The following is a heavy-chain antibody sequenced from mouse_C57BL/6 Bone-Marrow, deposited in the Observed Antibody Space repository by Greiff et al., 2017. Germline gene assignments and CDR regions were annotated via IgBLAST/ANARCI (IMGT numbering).Heavy chain of an antibody. CDR3: ARWPTTTSYYFDY. D-gene: IGHD2-12*01. J-gene: IGHJ2*01. CDR1: GYTFTSYW. Sequence: QVQLQQPGAELVKPGASVKLSCKASGYTFTSYWMHWVKQRPGRGLEWIGRIDPNSGGTKYNEKFKRKATLTVAKPSSTAYEQLSSLTSEDSAVNYCARWPTTTSYYFDYWGQGTTLTVSS. V-gene: IGHV1-72*01. CDR2: IDPNSGGT.